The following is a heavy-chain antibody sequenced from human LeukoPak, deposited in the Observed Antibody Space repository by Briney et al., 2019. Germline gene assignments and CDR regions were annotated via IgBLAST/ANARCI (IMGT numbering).Heavy chain of an antibody. Sequence: SETLSLTCSVSGGSISTINYYWGWIRQPPGKGLEWIGSIYYSGSTYYNPSLKSRVTISVDTSKNQFSLKLSSGTAADTAVYYCARSSGYYSFDYWGQGTLVTVSA. CDR2: IYYSGST. J-gene: IGHJ4*02. CDR1: GGSISTINYY. D-gene: IGHD3-22*01. CDR3: ARSSGYYSFDY. V-gene: IGHV4-39*07.